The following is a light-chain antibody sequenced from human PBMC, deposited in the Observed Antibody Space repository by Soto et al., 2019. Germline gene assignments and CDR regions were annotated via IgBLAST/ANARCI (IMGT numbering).Light chain of an antibody. Sequence: ETVLTQSPGTLSLSPGERATLSCRASQNFGGIYVAWYQQKLGQAPRLLIYGSSIRATGIPDRFSGSGSGTDVTLTISRLEPEDSAMYYCQQYGSSLLPFGGGTRVEIK. CDR1: QNFGGIY. CDR3: QQYGSSLLP. CDR2: GSS. J-gene: IGKJ4*01. V-gene: IGKV3-20*01.